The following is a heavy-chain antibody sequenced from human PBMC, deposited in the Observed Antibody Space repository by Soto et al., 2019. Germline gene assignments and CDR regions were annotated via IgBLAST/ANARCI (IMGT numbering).Heavy chain of an antibody. CDR2: ISAYYGNT. CDR3: ARDPPPRPTEGGKLRSSAFDI. CDR1: GYTFTSYG. V-gene: IGHV1-18*04. D-gene: IGHD2-15*01. Sequence: QVPLVQSGAEVKKPGASVKVSCKASGYTFTSYGISWARQAPGQGLEWMGWISAYYGNTNYAQKLQGRVTMTTDTSTSTAYMELRSLRSDDTAVYYCARDPPPRPTEGGKLRSSAFDIWGQGTMVTVSS. J-gene: IGHJ3*02.